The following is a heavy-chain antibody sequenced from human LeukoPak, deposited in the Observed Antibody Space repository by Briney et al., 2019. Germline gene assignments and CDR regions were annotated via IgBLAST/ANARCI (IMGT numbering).Heavy chain of an antibody. V-gene: IGHV4-30-4*01. CDR1: GGSVSSGDYY. J-gene: IGHJ4*02. CDR3: ARDPQRSYYYDSSGFEGDY. Sequence: PLETLSLTCTVSGGSVSSGDYYWTWVRQPPGKGLEWIGHIYDSGSTSYNPSLKSRLTMSLDTSKNQFSLKLTSVTAADTAVYYCARDPQRSYYYDSSGFEGDYWGQGTLVTVSS. D-gene: IGHD3-22*01. CDR2: IYDSGST.